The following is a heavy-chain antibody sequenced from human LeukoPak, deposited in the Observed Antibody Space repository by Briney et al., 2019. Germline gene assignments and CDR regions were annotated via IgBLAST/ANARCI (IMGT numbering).Heavy chain of an antibody. CDR3: AKRGVVVLVFLVGLHKEAYYFDS. Sequence: GGSLRLSCGVSGFTLSNYGMSWVRQAPGKGLEWVAGLSGSAGGTNYADSVKGRFTISRDNSKNTLFLQMDRLRAEDTAVYFCAKRGVVVLVFLVGLHKEAYYFDSWGQGAQVTVSS. CDR1: GFTLSNYG. V-gene: IGHV3-23*01. J-gene: IGHJ4*02. CDR2: LSGSAGGT. D-gene: IGHD3-16*02.